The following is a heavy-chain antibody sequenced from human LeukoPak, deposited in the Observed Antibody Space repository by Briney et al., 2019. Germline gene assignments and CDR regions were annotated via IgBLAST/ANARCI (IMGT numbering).Heavy chain of an antibody. CDR1: GFTFSSYW. J-gene: IGHJ4*02. Sequence: GGSLRLSCAASGFTFSSYWMHWVRQAPGKGLVWVSRINSDGSSTNYADSVKGRFTNSRDNAKNTLYLQMNSLRADDTAVYYCAKEMAPEGYSYGYDYWGQGTLVTVSS. CDR2: INSDGSST. CDR3: AKEMAPEGYSYGYDY. V-gene: IGHV3-74*01. D-gene: IGHD5-18*01.